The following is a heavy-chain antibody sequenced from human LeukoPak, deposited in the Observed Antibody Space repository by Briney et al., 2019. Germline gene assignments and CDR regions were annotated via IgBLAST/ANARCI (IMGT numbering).Heavy chain of an antibody. CDR2: IAFDGTNI. D-gene: IGHD1-1*01. V-gene: IGHV3-30*18. CDR3: AKDSGYNWNDGGAY. CDR1: GFRFSSYG. J-gene: IGHJ4*02. Sequence: GGSLRLSCVVSGFRFSSYGMHWVRQAPGKGLEWVAVIAFDGTNIDYADSVKGRFSVSRDNSKNTLYLQMNSLRAEDTAVYYCAKDSGYNWNDGGAYWGQGTLVTVSS.